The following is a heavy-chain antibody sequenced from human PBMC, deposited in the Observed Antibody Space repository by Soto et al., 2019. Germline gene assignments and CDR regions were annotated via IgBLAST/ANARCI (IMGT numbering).Heavy chain of an antibody. CDR3: ARDYGSGSSYYYYYYGMDV. CDR1: GYTFTSYA. CDR2: INAGNGNT. J-gene: IGHJ6*02. V-gene: IGHV1-3*01. D-gene: IGHD3-10*01. Sequence: ASVKVSCKASGYTFTSYAMHWVRQAPGQRLEWMGWINAGNGNTKYSQKFQGRVTITRDTSASTAYMELSSLRSEDTAVYYCARDYGSGSSYYYYYYGMDVWGQGTTVTVSS.